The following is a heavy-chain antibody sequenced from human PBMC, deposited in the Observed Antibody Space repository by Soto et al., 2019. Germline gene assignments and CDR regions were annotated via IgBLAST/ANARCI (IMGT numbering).Heavy chain of an antibody. CDR1: GYSFASYW. V-gene: IGHV5-51*01. J-gene: IGHJ6*02. CDR3: ARTRSFYPGVYYDGVDV. Sequence: GESLKISCQGSGYSFASYWIVGVRQMPGKDLDGMGISYPGYSDTRYSPSFQGQVTISADQYHTNAYLQWTRRTASDTALYYCARTRSFYPGVYYDGVDVWGQGTTVTVSS. D-gene: IGHD3-16*02. CDR2: SYPGYSDT.